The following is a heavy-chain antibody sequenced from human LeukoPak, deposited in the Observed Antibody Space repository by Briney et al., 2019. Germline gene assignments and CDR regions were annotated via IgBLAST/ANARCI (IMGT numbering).Heavy chain of an antibody. CDR3: ARMSKLGLTSPFDY. J-gene: IGHJ4*02. V-gene: IGHV1-2*02. D-gene: IGHD7-27*01. Sequence: ASVKVSCKASGYTFTGYYMHWVRQAPGQGLEWMGWINPNSGGTNYAQKFQGRVTMTRDTSISTAYMELSRLRSDDTAVYYCARMSKLGLTSPFDYWGQGTLVTVSS. CDR1: GYTFTGYY. CDR2: INPNSGGT.